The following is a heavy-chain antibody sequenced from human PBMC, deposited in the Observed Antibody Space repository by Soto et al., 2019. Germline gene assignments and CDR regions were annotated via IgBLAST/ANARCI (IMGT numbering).Heavy chain of an antibody. CDR3: ASTKAESSSWYIAHYGMDV. Sequence: SAVQVSCKASRGPFRNYAISWVRQAPGQGLEWMGGISPIFGTANYAQKFQGRVTITADESTSTAYMELSSLRSEDTAVYHCASTKAESSSWYIAHYGMDVWGQGTTVTVS. J-gene: IGHJ6*02. CDR2: ISPIFGTA. D-gene: IGHD6-13*01. CDR1: RGPFRNYA. V-gene: IGHV1-69*13.